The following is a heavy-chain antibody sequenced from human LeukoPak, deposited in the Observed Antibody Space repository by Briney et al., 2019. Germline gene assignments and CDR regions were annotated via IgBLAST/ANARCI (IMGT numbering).Heavy chain of an antibody. CDR1: GFTFDDYA. D-gene: IGHD3-22*01. CDR3: AKEGGDGSGRLDY. CDR2: ISWNSGHI. V-gene: IGHV3-9*01. Sequence: PGRSLRLSCAASGFTFDDYAMHWVRQTPGKGLEWVSGISWNSGHIGYADSVKGRFTISRDNAKNSLYLQMNSLRADDTALYYCAKEGGDGSGRLDYWGQGTLVTVS. J-gene: IGHJ4*02.